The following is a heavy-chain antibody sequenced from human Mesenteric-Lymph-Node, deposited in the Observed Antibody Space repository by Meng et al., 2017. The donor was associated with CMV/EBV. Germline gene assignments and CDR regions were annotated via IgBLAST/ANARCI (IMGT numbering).Heavy chain of an antibody. Sequence: GESLKISCAASGFAVRSTYMNWVRQAPGRGLEWVSVIYSGGSTYYADSVKGRFTISRDTSKNMVYLQMKGLRPEDTAVYYCARDSLRGVHLFGDWGQGTLVTVSS. V-gene: IGHV3-66*02. CDR2: IYSGGST. CDR3: ARDSLRGVHLFGD. CDR1: GFAVRSTY. D-gene: IGHD3-10*01. J-gene: IGHJ4*02.